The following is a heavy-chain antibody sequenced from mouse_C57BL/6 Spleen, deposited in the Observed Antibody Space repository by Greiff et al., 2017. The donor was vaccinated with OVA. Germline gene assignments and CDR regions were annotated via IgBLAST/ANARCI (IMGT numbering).Heavy chain of an antibody. CDR1: GYTFTSYG. Sequence: QVQLQQSGAELARPGASVKLSCKASGYTFTSYGISWVKQRTGQGLEWIGEIYPRSGNTYYNEKFKGKATLTADKSSSTAYMELRSLTSEDSAVYFCARITTVVATNYWGQGTTLTGSS. J-gene: IGHJ2*01. CDR3: ARITTVVATNY. V-gene: IGHV1-81*01. D-gene: IGHD1-1*01. CDR2: IYPRSGNT.